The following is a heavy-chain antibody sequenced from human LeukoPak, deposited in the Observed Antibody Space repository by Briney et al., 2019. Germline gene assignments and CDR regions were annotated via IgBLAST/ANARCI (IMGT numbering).Heavy chain of an antibody. V-gene: IGHV1-69*06. J-gene: IGHJ4*02. Sequence: ASVKVSCKASGGTFSSYAISWVRQAPGQGLEWMGGIIPIFGTANYAQKFQGRVTITADKSTSTAYMELSSLRSEDTAVYYCARADVDTAMVTSHRGSNYWGQGTLVTVSS. D-gene: IGHD5-18*01. CDR2: IIPIFGTA. CDR1: GGTFSSYA. CDR3: ARADVDTAMVTSHRGSNY.